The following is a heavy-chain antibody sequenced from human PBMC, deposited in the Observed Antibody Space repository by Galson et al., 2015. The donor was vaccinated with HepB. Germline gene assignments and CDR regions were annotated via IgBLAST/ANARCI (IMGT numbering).Heavy chain of an antibody. D-gene: IGHD2-15*01. CDR1: GYTFTSYD. Sequence: SVKVSCKASGYTFTSYDINWVRQATGQGLEWMGWMNPNSGNTGYAQKFQGRVTMTRNTSISTAYMELSSLRSEDTAVYYCAEGNCSGGSCYSFGIRYCYDSSGYYFFDYWGQGTLVTVSS. V-gene: IGHV1-8*01. CDR2: MNPNSGNT. J-gene: IGHJ4*02. CDR3: AEGNCSGGSCYSFGIRYCYDSSGYYFFDY.